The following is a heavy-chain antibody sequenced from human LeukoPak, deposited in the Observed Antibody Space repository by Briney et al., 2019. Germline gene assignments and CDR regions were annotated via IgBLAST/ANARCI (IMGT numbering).Heavy chain of an antibody. V-gene: IGHV3-30*02. Sequence: GGSLRLSCVASGFTFSSYDLHWVRQAPGKGLEWVALIQYDGSNKYYADSVEGRFTISRDKSKNTLYLQMNSLRAEDTAVYYCAKEESGIAYYYYYLDVWGKGTTVTISS. D-gene: IGHD5-12*01. CDR2: IQYDGSNK. J-gene: IGHJ6*03. CDR1: GFTFSSYD. CDR3: AKEESGIAYYYYYLDV.